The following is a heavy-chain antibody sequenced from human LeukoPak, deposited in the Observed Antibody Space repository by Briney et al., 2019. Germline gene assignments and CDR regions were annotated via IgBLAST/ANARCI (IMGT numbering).Heavy chain of an antibody. CDR2: TYYRSKWYN. Sequence: SQTLSLTCAISGDSVSSNSAAWNWIKQSPSRGLEWLGRTYYRSKWYNDYAVSVKSRITINPDTSKNQFSLQLNSVTPEDTAVYYCARDRYSGYDFPSGMDVWGQGTTVTVSS. CDR3: ARDRYSGYDFPSGMDV. V-gene: IGHV6-1*01. J-gene: IGHJ6*02. D-gene: IGHD5-12*01. CDR1: GDSVSSNSAA.